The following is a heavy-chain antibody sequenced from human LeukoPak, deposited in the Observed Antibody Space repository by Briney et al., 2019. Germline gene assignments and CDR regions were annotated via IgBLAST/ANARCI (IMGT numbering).Heavy chain of an antibody. V-gene: IGHV1-46*01. J-gene: IGHJ4*02. CDR2: LNPSDGSI. CDR3: ARVATATTHFDY. D-gene: IGHD4-17*01. Sequence: ASVKVSCKTSGYSFTSYYMHWVRQAPGQGLEWMGILNPSDGSISYAQKFRGRVTMTRDTSTSTVYLELSSLRSEDTAVYYCARVATATTHFDYWGQGTLVTVSS. CDR1: GYSFTSYY.